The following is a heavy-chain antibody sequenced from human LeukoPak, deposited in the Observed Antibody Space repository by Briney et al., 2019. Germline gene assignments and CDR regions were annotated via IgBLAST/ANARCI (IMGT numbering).Heavy chain of an antibody. Sequence: SETLSLTCTVSGGSISSSSYYWGWIRQPPGEGLEWIGSIYYSGSTYYNPSLKSRVTISVDTSKNQFSLKLSSVTAADTAVYYCARFTTSDGYNSYRYYYYYMDVWGKGTTVTVSS. V-gene: IGHV4-39*07. CDR1: GGSISSSSYY. D-gene: IGHD5-24*01. CDR2: IYYSGST. CDR3: ARFTTSDGYNSYRYYYYYMDV. J-gene: IGHJ6*03.